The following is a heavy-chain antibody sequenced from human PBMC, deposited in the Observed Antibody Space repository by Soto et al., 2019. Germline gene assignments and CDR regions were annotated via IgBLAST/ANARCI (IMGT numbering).Heavy chain of an antibody. D-gene: IGHD3-16*01. Sequence: PGGSLRLSCAASGFAFKYARMTWVRQAPGKGLEWGGHIRSNIDGATTAYAAPVKGRFTISRDESKNTVDLQMNSLITEDTAVYYCTTDWGSGTHYARAFDVWGQGTMVTVSS. J-gene: IGHJ3*01. CDR3: TTDWGSGTHYARAFDV. CDR1: GFAFKYAR. V-gene: IGHV3-15*01. CDR2: IRSNIDGATT.